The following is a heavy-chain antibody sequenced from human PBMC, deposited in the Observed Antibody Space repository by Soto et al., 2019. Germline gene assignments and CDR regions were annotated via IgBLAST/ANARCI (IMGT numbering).Heavy chain of an antibody. CDR3: ARPFYYGVPSGSYAPLWYYYYGMDV. D-gene: IGHD1-26*01. Sequence: PSETLSLTCTVSGGSISSYYWSWIRQPPGKGLEWSGYIYYSVSTNYNPSLTSRVTISVDTSKNQFSLKLSSVTAADTAGYSCARPFYYGVPSGSYAPLWYYYYGMDVWGQGTTVTVSS. CDR2: IYYSVST. J-gene: IGHJ6*02. V-gene: IGHV4-59*01. CDR1: GGSISSYY.